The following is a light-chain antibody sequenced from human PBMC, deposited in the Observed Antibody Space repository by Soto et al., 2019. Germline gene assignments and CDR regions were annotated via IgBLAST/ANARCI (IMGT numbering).Light chain of an antibody. V-gene: IGKV1-39*01. CDR1: QTISTY. Sequence: DIQMTQSPSSLSASVGDRVTITCRASQTISTYLNWYQQIPGKAPKLLIYGASNLQNGVPSRFSGSGSVTDFTLTISSLQPEDFATYYCQKSSSIPYTCGQGTKMEIK. CDR2: GAS. CDR3: QKSSSIPYT. J-gene: IGKJ2*01.